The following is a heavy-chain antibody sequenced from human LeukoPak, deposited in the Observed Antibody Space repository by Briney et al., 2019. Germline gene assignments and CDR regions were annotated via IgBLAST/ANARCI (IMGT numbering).Heavy chain of an antibody. V-gene: IGHV3-20*04. CDR1: GFTFADYG. Sequence: GGSLRLSCAASGFTFADYGMTWVRQAPGKGLEWVAGINWNGGGTGYADSVKDRFTISRDNAKNSLYLQIHSLRGKDTAFYYCARDRPSGYYFDLWGQGTLVTVSS. D-gene: IGHD3-10*01. CDR3: ARDRPSGYYFDL. CDR2: INWNGGGT. J-gene: IGHJ4*02.